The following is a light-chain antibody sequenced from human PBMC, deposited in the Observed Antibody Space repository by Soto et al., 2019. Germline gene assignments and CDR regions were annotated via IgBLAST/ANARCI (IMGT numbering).Light chain of an antibody. CDR1: QSFSSD. J-gene: IGKJ5*01. CDR3: QQYNNWPIT. CDR2: GAS. Sequence: EKVMTQSPATLYVSPGEGATLXCRASQSFSSDLVWSQQKPGKAPRLLIYGASTRAPGIPGRFSGSGSGTEFTLTISSLQSEDFAVYYCQQYNNWPITFGQGTRLEIK. V-gene: IGKV3-15*01.